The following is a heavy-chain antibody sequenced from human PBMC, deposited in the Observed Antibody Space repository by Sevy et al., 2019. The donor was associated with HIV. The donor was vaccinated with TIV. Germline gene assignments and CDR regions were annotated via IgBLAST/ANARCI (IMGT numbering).Heavy chain of an antibody. D-gene: IGHD1-26*01. J-gene: IGHJ3*02. CDR3: TTDLSGSYYRNLDAFDI. CDR1: GFTFSNAW. Sequence: GGSLRLSCAASGFTFSNAWMSWVRQAPGKGLEWVGRIKSKTDGGTTDYAAPVKGRFTISRDDSKNTLYLQMNSLKTEDTAMYYCTTDLSGSYYRNLDAFDIWGQGTMVTVSS. V-gene: IGHV3-15*01. CDR2: IKSKTDGGTT.